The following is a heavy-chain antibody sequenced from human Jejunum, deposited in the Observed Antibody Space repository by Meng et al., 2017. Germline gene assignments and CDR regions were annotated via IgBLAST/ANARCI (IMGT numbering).Heavy chain of an antibody. CDR2: IKSIKVGETA. D-gene: IGHD7-27*01. CDR1: RFAFTNGW. V-gene: IGHV3-15*01. CDR3: TTIYWGY. J-gene: IGHJ4*02. Sequence: QRGGYGGGMVKPGGPLTLPCAAARFAFTNGWMSCVRQAPGKRLEWVGRIKSIKVGETADYAAPVKGRFTISRDDSKNTLYLQMRSLKSEDTAVYYCTTIYWGYWGQGTLVTVSS.